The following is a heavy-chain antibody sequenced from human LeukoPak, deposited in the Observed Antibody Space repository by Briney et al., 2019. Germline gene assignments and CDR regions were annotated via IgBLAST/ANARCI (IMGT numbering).Heavy chain of an antibody. CDR3: ARGGRAFYYYGSGSYYGIDY. CDR2: IYYSRST. J-gene: IGHJ4*02. V-gene: IGHV4-59*12. CDR1: GTSISSYY. Sequence: PSETLSLTCTVSGTSISSYYWTWIRQPPGRGLEWIGYIYYSRSTNYNPSLKSRVTISVDTSKNQFSLKLSSVTAADTAVYYCARGGRAFYYYGSGSYYGIDYWGQGTLVTVSS. D-gene: IGHD3-10*01.